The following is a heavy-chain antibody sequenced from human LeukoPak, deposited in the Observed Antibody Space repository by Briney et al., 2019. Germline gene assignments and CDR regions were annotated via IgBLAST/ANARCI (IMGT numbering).Heavy chain of an antibody. Sequence: GGSLRLSCAASGFTFSSYEMNWVRQAPGKGLEWGSYICSSGSTIYYADSVKGRFTFSKTNAKNSLYLQMNSLRAEDTAVYYCARYNVYYGSGSYPEYFQHWGQGTLVTVSS. CDR2: ICSSGSTI. CDR3: ARYNVYYGSGSYPEYFQH. CDR1: GFTFSSYE. J-gene: IGHJ1*01. D-gene: IGHD3-10*01. V-gene: IGHV3-48*03.